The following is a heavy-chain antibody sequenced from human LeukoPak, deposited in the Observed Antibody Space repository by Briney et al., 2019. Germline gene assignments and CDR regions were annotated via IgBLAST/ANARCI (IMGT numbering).Heavy chain of an antibody. J-gene: IGHJ4*02. Sequence: PSETLSLTCTVSGGSISSSSYYWGWIRQPPGKGLEWIGSIYYSGSTYYNPSLKSRVTISVDTSKNQFSLKLSSVTAADTAVYYCATPTGGYSYADTPIDYWGQGTLATVSS. CDR2: IYYSGST. CDR3: ATPTGGYSYADTPIDY. CDR1: GGSISSSSYY. D-gene: IGHD5-18*01. V-gene: IGHV4-39*01.